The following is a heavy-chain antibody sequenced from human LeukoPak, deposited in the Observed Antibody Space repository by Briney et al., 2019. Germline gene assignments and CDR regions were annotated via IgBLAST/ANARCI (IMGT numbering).Heavy chain of an antibody. CDR1: GFTFSSYW. J-gene: IGHJ3*02. CDR2: IKQDGSEK. Sequence: GGSLRLSCAASGFTFSSYWMSWVHQAPGKGLEWVANIKQDGSEKYYVDSVKGRFTISRDNAKNSLYLQMNSLRAEDTAVYYCARVSGWYWVTSAFDIWGQGTMVTVSS. V-gene: IGHV3-7*03. CDR3: ARVSGWYWVTSAFDI. D-gene: IGHD6-19*01.